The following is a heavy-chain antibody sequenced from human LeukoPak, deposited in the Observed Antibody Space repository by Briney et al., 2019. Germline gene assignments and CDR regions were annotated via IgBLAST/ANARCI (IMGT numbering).Heavy chain of an antibody. D-gene: IGHD3-22*01. CDR3: ARPLYDSSGYFDY. J-gene: IGHJ4*02. V-gene: IGHV4-39*01. CDR2: IYYSGST. Sequence: PSETLSLTCTVSGGFISSSSYYWGWIRQPPGKGLEWIGSIYYSGSTYYNPSLKSRVTISVDTSKNQFSLKLSSVTAADTAVYYCARPLYDSSGYFDYWGQGTLVTVSS. CDR1: GGFISSSSYY.